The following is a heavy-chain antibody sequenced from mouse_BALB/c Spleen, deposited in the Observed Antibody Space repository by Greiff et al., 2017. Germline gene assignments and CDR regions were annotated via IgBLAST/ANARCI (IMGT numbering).Heavy chain of an antibody. V-gene: IGHV3-8*02. CDR2: ISYSGST. CDR3: ARADGYDVDFDY. D-gene: IGHD2-2*01. Sequence: EVKLVESGPSLVKPSQTLSLTCSVTGDSITSGYWNWIRKFPGNKLEYMGYISYSGSTYYNPSLKSRISITRDTSKNQYYLQLNSVTTEDTATYYCARADGYDVDFDYWGQGTTLTVSS. J-gene: IGHJ2*01. CDR1: GDSITSGY.